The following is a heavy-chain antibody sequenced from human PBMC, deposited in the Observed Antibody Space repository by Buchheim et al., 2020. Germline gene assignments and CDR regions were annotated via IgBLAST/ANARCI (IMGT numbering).Heavy chain of an antibody. CDR2: IISDGSRA. Sequence: EVQLVESGGGLVQPGGSLRLSCVVSGLTINNYWMHWVRQAPGKGLVWVSRIISDGSRASYADFVKGRLTISRDNARNTMYLQMNSLRVEDTAVYYCVRGKIGDYWGQGTL. CDR3: VRGKIGDY. CDR1: GLTINNYW. V-gene: IGHV3-74*01. J-gene: IGHJ4*02. D-gene: IGHD2/OR15-2a*01.